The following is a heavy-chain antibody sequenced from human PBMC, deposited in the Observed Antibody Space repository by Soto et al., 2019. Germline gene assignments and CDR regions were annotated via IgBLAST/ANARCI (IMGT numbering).Heavy chain of an antibody. CDR3: AREGVDHYFDY. CDR2: IYYSGST. D-gene: IGHD2-15*01. CDR1: GGSISSGGYY. J-gene: IGHJ4*02. V-gene: IGHV4-31*03. Sequence: SETLSLTCTVSGGSISSGGYYWSWIRQHPGKGLEWIGYIYYSGSTYYNPSLKSRVTISVDTSKNQFSLKLSSVTAADTAVYYCAREGVDHYFDYWGQGTLVTVSS.